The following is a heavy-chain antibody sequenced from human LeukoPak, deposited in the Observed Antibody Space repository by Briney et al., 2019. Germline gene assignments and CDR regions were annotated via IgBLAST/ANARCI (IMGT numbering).Heavy chain of an antibody. V-gene: IGHV3-48*03. CDR2: ISSSGSTI. J-gene: IGHJ4*02. CDR1: GFTFSSYE. Sequence: PGGSLRLSCAASGFTFSSYEMNWVRQAPGKGLEWVSYISSSGSTIYYADSVKGRFTISRDNAKNSLYLQMNSLRAEDTAVYYCARDWGYCSSTSCSGLDYWGQGTLVTVSS. CDR3: ARDWGYCSSTSCSGLDY. D-gene: IGHD2-2*01.